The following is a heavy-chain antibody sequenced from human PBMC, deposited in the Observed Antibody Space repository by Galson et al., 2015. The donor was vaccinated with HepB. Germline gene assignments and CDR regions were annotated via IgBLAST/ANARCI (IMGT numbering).Heavy chain of an antibody. Sequence: SLRLSCAASGFTFRDFFMTWIRQSPGEGLEWLSYISPGSSYTHYADSVKGRFTISRDNARNSIYLQMHNLRVEDTAVYFCVRVAVGSSHWFDPWGQGTLVTVSP. CDR2: ISPGSSYT. J-gene: IGHJ5*02. D-gene: IGHD3-10*01. CDR3: VRVAVGSSHWFDP. V-gene: IGHV3-11*05. CDR1: GFTFRDFF.